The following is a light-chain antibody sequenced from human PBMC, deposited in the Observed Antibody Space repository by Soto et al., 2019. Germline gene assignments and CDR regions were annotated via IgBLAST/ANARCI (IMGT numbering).Light chain of an antibody. V-gene: IGKV1-5*01. J-gene: IGKJ4*01. Sequence: IHITQSPSTLSASVGARFTISCRTNQIINNFLAWYQQKPGKAPKLLIYDASSLEGGVPSRFSGSGSGTEFTLTISSLHPEDFASYYCQQVKHYPLTFGGGTKVDIK. CDR3: QQVKHYPLT. CDR1: QIINNF. CDR2: DAS.